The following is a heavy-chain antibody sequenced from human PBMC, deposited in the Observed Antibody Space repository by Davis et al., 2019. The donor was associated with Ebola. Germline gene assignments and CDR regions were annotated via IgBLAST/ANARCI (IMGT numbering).Heavy chain of an antibody. D-gene: IGHD6-13*01. Sequence: GGSLRLSCAASGFTFSSYGMHWVRQAPGKGLEWVGRIRSKANSYATAYAASVKGRFTISRDDSKNTAYLQMNSLKTEDTAVYYCSGIAAAGTVDYWGQGTLVTVSS. V-gene: IGHV3-73*01. CDR3: SGIAAAGTVDY. CDR2: IRSKANSYAT. J-gene: IGHJ4*02. CDR1: GFTFSSYG.